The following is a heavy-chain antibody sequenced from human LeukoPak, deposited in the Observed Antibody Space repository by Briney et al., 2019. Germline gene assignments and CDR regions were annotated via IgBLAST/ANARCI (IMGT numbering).Heavy chain of an antibody. J-gene: IGHJ4*02. CDR1: GFTFSSYA. Sequence: GGSLRLSCAASGFTFSSYAMSWVRQAPGKGLEWVSVIRHSDDSTYNADSVKGRFTISRDISKNTLYLQMNSLSAEDTAIYYCAKTLFGVAIVLDSWGPGTLVTVSS. CDR2: IRHSDDST. D-gene: IGHD3-3*01. V-gene: IGHV3-23*01. CDR3: AKTLFGVAIVLDS.